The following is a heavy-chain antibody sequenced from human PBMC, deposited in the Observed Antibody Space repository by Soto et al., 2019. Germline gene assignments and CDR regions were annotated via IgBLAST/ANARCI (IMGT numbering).Heavy chain of an antibody. D-gene: IGHD2-2*01. CDR2: INPKSDVT. Sequence: ASVKVSCKASGYTFSDYKIHWLRQAPGQGLEWMGWINPKSDVTNYAHKFRDRVTMTRDTSTSTVYMDLSRLTFDDTAVYYCARGAMLSAAISTSFDPWGQGTQVTVSS. CDR3: ARGAMLSAAISTSFDP. J-gene: IGHJ5*02. CDR1: GYTFSDYK. V-gene: IGHV1-2*02.